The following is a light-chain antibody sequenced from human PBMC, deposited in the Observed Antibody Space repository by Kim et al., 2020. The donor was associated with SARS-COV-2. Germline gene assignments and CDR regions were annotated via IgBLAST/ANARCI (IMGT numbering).Light chain of an antibody. CDR2: LNSDGSH. V-gene: IGLV4-69*01. CDR3: QTWDTGIRV. J-gene: IGLJ3*02. Sequence: SVKLTCTLSSGHSSYAIAWHQQQPEKGPRFLMKLNSDGSHNKGDGIPDRFSGSSSGAERYLAISSLQSEDEADYYCQTWDTGIRVFGGGTQLTVL. CDR1: SGHSSYA.